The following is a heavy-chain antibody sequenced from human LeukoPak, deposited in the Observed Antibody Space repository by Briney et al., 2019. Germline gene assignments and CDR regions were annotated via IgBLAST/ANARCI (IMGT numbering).Heavy chain of an antibody. Sequence: SGGSLRLSCAASGFTVSSYYMSWVRQAPGKGLEWVSLIYSGGSTYYADSVKGRFTISRDNSKNTLYLQMNSLGAEDTAVYYCARGPSGFDYWGQGTLVTVSS. CDR2: IYSGGST. CDR3: ARGPSGFDY. J-gene: IGHJ4*02. D-gene: IGHD3-10*01. V-gene: IGHV3-53*01. CDR1: GFTVSSYY.